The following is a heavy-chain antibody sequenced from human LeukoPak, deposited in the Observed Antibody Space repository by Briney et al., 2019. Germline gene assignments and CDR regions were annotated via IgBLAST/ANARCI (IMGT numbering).Heavy chain of an antibody. CDR2: ISGSGGST. J-gene: IGHJ5*02. CDR3: ARDSMNYYDSSGYTP. Sequence: GGSLRLSCAASGFTFSSYAMSWVRQAPGKGLEWVSAISGSGGSTYYADSVKGRFTISRDNSKNTLYLQMNSLRAGDTAVYYCARDSMNYYDSSGYTPWGQGTLVTVSS. CDR1: GFTFSSYA. D-gene: IGHD3-22*01. V-gene: IGHV3-23*01.